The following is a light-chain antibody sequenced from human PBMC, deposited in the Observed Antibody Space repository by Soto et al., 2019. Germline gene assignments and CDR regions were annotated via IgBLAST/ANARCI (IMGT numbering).Light chain of an antibody. J-gene: IGLJ1*01. CDR1: SSDVGGYNY. V-gene: IGLV2-14*03. CDR2: DVS. CDR3: SRYTSDSPYV. Sequence: QSALTQPASVSGSPGQSITISCTGTSSDVGGYNYVSWYQQHPGQAPKLMIYDVSNRPSGVSNRCSGSKSGNTPSLTISGLEAEDEADYYSSRYTSDSPYVFGTGTKLTVL.